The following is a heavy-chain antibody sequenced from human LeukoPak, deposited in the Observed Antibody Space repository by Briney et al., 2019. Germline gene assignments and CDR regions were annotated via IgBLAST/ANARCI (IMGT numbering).Heavy chain of an antibody. J-gene: IGHJ6*02. V-gene: IGHV3-30*18. CDR1: GFSFISYG. CDR2: ISDDGRRK. Sequence: GGSLRLSCAASGFSFISYGMHWVRQAPGKGLEWVGVISDDGRRKDYADSVKGRFTISRDNSKDTLYLQMNSLRAEDTAVYYCAKCLEGYYYYYGMDVWGQGTTVTVSS. D-gene: IGHD5/OR15-5a*01. CDR3: AKCLEGYYYYYGMDV.